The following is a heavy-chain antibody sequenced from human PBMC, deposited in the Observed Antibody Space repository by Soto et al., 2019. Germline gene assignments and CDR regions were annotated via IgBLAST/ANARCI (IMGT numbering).Heavy chain of an antibody. CDR3: AGAPNLAYFDF. CDR2: IYSTGST. V-gene: IGHV4-59*01. Sequence: QVQLQESGPGLVKPSETLSLTCTVSSGSISTYYWSWIRQPPGKGLEWIGYIYSTGSTNYNPSLKSRVAISMDTFKNQFSVILSSVTAADTAVYYCAGAPNLAYFDFWGRGTLVTVSS. D-gene: IGHD7-27*01. CDR1: SGSISTYY. J-gene: IGHJ4*02.